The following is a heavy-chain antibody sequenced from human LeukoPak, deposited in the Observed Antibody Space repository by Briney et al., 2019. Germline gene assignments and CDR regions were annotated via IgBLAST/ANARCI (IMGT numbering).Heavy chain of an antibody. CDR1: GFTVSSNY. CDR2: VTGSGVTT. V-gene: IGHV3-23*01. J-gene: IGHJ4*02. CDR3: AKEFSSDFWSGPIDQ. D-gene: IGHD3-3*01. Sequence: GGSLRLSCAASGFTVSSNYMSWVRQAPGKGLEWVSTVTGSGVTTYYEDSVKGRFTVSRDNSKNTLYLQMNSLRAEDTAIYFCAKEFSSDFWSGPIDQWGQGTLVTVSS.